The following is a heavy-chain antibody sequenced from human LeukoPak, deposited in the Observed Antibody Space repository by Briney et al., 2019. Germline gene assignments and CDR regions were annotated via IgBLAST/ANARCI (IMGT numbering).Heavy chain of an antibody. J-gene: IGHJ4*02. D-gene: IGHD3-22*01. CDR2: ISSSGSII. V-gene: IGHV3-48*03. CDR1: GFNFNIYE. CDR3: ARAKKPDYYDSSGYYLGYFDY. Sequence: GGSLRLSCAASGFNFNIYEMNWVRQAPGKGLEWVSYISSSGSIILYADSVKGRFTISRDNAKNSLYLQMNSLRAEDTAVYYCARAKKPDYYDSSGYYLGYFDYWGQGTLVTVSS.